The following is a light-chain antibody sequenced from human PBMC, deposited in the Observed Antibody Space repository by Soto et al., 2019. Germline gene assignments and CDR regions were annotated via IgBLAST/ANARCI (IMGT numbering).Light chain of an antibody. J-gene: IGLJ1*01. CDR1: SSDVGGYNY. CDR3: RSYTSSSTVV. CDR2: DVS. V-gene: IGLV2-14*01. Sequence: QSVLTQPASVSGSPGQSITISCTGTSSDVGGYNYVSWYQQHPGKAPKLMIYDVSNRPSGVSYRFSGSKSGNTASLTISGLQSEDETDYNCRSYTSSSTVVFGTGTKVTVL.